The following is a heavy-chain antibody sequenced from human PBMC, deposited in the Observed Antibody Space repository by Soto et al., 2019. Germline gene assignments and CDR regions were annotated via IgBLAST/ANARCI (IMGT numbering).Heavy chain of an antibody. Sequence: QLQLQESGSGLVKPSQTLSLTCAVSGGSISSGGYSWSWIRQPPGKGLEWIGYIYHSGSTYYNPSLKSRVTISVDRSKNQFSLKLSSVTAADTAVYYCARRKDYYDSSGYYWGRDNWFDPWGQGTLVTVSS. J-gene: IGHJ5*02. CDR3: ARRKDYYDSSGYYWGRDNWFDP. D-gene: IGHD3-22*01. CDR1: GGSISSGGYS. V-gene: IGHV4-30-2*01. CDR2: IYHSGST.